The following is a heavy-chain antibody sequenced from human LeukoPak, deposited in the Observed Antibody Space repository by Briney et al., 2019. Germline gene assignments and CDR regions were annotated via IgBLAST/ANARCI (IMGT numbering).Heavy chain of an antibody. CDR2: INHSGST. J-gene: IGHJ3*02. CDR1: GGSISSYY. CDR3: ARDPLISSGYYSITKPFVFDI. Sequence: SETLSLTCTVSGGSISSYYWSWIRQPPGKGLEWIGEINHSGSTNYNPSLKSRVTISVDTSKNQFSLKLSSVTAADTAVYYCARDPLISSGYYSITKPFVFDIWGQGTMVTVSS. V-gene: IGHV4-34*01. D-gene: IGHD3-22*01.